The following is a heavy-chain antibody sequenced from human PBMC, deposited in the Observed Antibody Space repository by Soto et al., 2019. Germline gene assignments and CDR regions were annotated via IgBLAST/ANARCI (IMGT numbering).Heavy chain of an antibody. Sequence: SETLSLTCAVSGYSISSGYYWGWIRQPPGKGLEWIGSIYHSGSTYYNPSLKSRVTISVDTSKNQFSLKLSSVTAADTAVYYCARDRITMVRGVIIGYYYGMDVWGQGTTVTVSS. CDR2: IYHSGST. CDR1: GYSISSGYY. CDR3: ARDRITMVRGVIIGYYYGMDV. D-gene: IGHD3-10*01. V-gene: IGHV4-38-2*02. J-gene: IGHJ6*02.